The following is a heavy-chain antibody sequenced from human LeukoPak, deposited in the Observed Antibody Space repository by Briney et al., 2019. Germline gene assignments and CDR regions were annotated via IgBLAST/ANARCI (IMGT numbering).Heavy chain of an antibody. J-gene: IGHJ6*03. CDR1: GFTFSSYA. D-gene: IGHD6-13*01. CDR3: ARDRVIAAAPMDV. V-gene: IGHV3-23*01. CDR2: ISGSGGST. Sequence: GGSRRLSCAASGFTFSSYAMSWVRQAPGKGLEWVSAISGSGGSTYYADSVKGRFTISRDNSKNTLYLQMNSLRAEDTAVYYCARDRVIAAAPMDVWGKGTTVTVSS.